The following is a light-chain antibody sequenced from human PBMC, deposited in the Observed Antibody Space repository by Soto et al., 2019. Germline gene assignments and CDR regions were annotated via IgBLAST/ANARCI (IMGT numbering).Light chain of an antibody. CDR2: EAS. V-gene: IGKV1-16*01. J-gene: IGKJ4*01. Sequence: EIQMTQSPSSLSASVGDTVTITCRASQAISNFLAWFQQKPGKAPTSLISEASSLQSGVPSRFSGSGSGTDFTLTISSLQPEDFATYYCQQYHSYPVTFGGGTKVEIK. CDR1: QAISNF. CDR3: QQYHSYPVT.